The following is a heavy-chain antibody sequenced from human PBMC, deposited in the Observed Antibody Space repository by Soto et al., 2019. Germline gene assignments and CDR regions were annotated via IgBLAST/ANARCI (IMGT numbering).Heavy chain of an antibody. V-gene: IGHV4-61*01. D-gene: IGHD2-15*01. CDR3: ARSPRHSVVTTYYFDY. CDR2: ISYSGGT. CDR1: GGSVSSGSYS. Sequence: PSETLSLTCSVSGGSVSSGSYSWSWIRQPPGKGLEWIGYISYSGGTNSNPSLERRVTISVDTSKNQFSLQLTSVTAADTGLYFCARSPRHSVVTTYYFDYWGRGTLVTVSS. J-gene: IGHJ4*02.